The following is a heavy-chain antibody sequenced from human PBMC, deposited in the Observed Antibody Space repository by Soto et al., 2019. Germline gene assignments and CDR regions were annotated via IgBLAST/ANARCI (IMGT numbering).Heavy chain of an antibody. Sequence: QVQLVQSGAEVKKPGSSVKVSCKASGGTFSTSAISWVRQAPGQGLEWVGGIMPVFATPDYAQKFKGRVTITADESTTTAHLELTSLRTDDTAVYYCARDKDRQQLGGNYYYILDVWGQGTAITVSS. CDR2: IMPVFATP. D-gene: IGHD3-3*02. J-gene: IGHJ6*02. CDR3: ARDKDRQQLGGNYYYILDV. CDR1: GGTFSTSA. V-gene: IGHV1-69*12.